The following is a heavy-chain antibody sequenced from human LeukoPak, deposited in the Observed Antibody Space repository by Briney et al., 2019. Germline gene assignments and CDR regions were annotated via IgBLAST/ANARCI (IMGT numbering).Heavy chain of an antibody. CDR3: ARDRGSSGWYYFDY. V-gene: IGHV4-4*07. J-gene: IGHJ4*02. Sequence: SETLSLTCTVSGGSISSYYWSWIRQPAGKGLEWIGRIYTSGSTNYNPSLKSRVTMSVDTSQNQFSLKLSSVTAADTAVYYCARDRGSSGWYYFDYWGQGTLVTVSS. D-gene: IGHD6-19*01. CDR1: GGSISSYY. CDR2: IYTSGST.